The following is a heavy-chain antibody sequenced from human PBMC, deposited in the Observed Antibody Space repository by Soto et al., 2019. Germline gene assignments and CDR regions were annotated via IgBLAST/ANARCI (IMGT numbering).Heavy chain of an antibody. CDR3: AIYYYDSSGYSGPMDY. Sequence: ASVKVACKASGYSFTSYGSSWGRQAPGQGLEWMGWISAYNGNTNYAQKLQGRVTMTTDTSTSTAYMELRSLRSDDTAVYYCAIYYYDSSGYSGPMDYWGQGTLVTVSS. V-gene: IGHV1-18*01. D-gene: IGHD3-22*01. J-gene: IGHJ4*02. CDR1: GYSFTSYG. CDR2: ISAYNGNT.